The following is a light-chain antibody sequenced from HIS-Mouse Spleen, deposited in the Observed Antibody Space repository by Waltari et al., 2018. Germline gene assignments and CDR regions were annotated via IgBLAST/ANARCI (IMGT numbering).Light chain of an antibody. CDR1: QGIRSY. Sequence: DIKLTQSPPFLSASVGDRVTITCRASQGIRSYLAWYQQKPGKAPKLLIYAASTLQSGVPSRFSGSGSGTEFTLTISSLQPEDFATYYCQQLNSYPPTFGQGTKVEIK. CDR3: QQLNSYPPT. V-gene: IGKV1-9*01. CDR2: AAS. J-gene: IGKJ1*01.